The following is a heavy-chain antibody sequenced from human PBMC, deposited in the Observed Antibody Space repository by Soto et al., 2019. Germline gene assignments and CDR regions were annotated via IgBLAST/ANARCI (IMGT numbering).Heavy chain of an antibody. Sequence: GGSLRLSCAASGFTFRKYILNWVRQAPGKGLEWISSISRSSSTIYYAESVKGRFTISRDNAKNSLSLEMNSLRDEDTAVYYCARTGIEASGTMYGMDVWGPGATVTVSS. J-gene: IGHJ6*02. CDR2: ISRSSSTI. V-gene: IGHV3-48*02. CDR3: ARTGIEASGTMYGMDV. CDR1: GFTFRKYI. D-gene: IGHD6-13*01.